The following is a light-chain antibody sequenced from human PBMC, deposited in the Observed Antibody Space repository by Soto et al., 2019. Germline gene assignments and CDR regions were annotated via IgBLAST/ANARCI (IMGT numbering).Light chain of an antibody. CDR2: LRS. CDR3: MQALQTPYT. CDR1: QSLLHSNGYNY. V-gene: IGKV2-28*01. Sequence: DIVMTQSPLSLPVTPGEPASISCRSSQSLLHSNGYNYLDWYLQKPGQSPQLLIYLRSNRASGVPGRFSGSGSGTDFTLKISRVEAEDVGVYYCMQALQTPYTFGQGTKLEIK. J-gene: IGKJ2*01.